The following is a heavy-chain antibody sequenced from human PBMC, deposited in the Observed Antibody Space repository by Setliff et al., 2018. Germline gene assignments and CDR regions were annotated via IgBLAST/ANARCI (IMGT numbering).Heavy chain of an antibody. CDR3: ARDTYIGDFWSGYYIQGRFDP. D-gene: IGHD3-3*01. J-gene: IGHJ5*02. V-gene: IGHV1-3*01. CDR1: GYTFTNFA. Sequence: ASMKVSCKASGYTFTNFAIHWVRQAPGQRLEWMGWINAGNGNTKYSQKFQGRVTITRDTSASTAYMELSSLRSEDTAVYYCARDTYIGDFWSGYYIQGRFDPWGQGTLVTVSS. CDR2: INAGNGNT.